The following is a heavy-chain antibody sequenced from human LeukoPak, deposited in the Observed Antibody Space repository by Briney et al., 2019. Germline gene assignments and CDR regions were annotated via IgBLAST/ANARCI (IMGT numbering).Heavy chain of an antibody. CDR2: TYYRSKWYN. D-gene: IGHD2-2*01. V-gene: IGHV6-1*01. CDR1: GDSVSSNSAA. J-gene: IGHJ3*02. Sequence: SQTLTLTRAISGDSVSSNSAAWNWTRQSPSSGLEWLGRTYYRSKWYNDYAVSVKSRVTINPDTSKNQFSLQLNSVTPEDTAVYYCAREDQLLLGAFDIWGQGTMVTVSS. CDR3: AREDQLLLGAFDI.